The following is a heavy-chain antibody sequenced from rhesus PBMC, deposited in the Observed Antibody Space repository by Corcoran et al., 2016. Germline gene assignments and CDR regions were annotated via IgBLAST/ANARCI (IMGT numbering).Heavy chain of an antibody. V-gene: IGHV4-93*01. CDR1: GGSISSSNW. CDR2: IYGSGGSP. CDR3: ARPLYSSWSFDY. Sequence: QVQLQESGPAVVKPSETLSLTCAVSGGSISSSNWWSWIRQSPGKGLEGIGGIYGSGGSPASNPSLKSRVTISKDTSTNQFSLKLSSVTAADTAVYYCARPLYSSWSFDYWGQGVLVTVSS. J-gene: IGHJ4*01. D-gene: IGHD6-13*01.